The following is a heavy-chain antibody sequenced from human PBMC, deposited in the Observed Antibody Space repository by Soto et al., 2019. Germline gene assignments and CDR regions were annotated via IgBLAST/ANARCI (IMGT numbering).Heavy chain of an antibody. Sequence: PSETLSLTCSVSGGSMRSEGYYWSWIRQHPGKGLEWIGYIYYSGLTDYNPSLKSRLTISVDKSKNEFYLKMRSVTAEDSAVYYCARGRYSYGQYQPPDYWGQGTLVTVSS. CDR2: IYYSGLT. V-gene: IGHV4-31*03. D-gene: IGHD5-18*01. J-gene: IGHJ4*02. CDR3: ARGRYSYGQYQPPDY. CDR1: GGSMRSEGYY.